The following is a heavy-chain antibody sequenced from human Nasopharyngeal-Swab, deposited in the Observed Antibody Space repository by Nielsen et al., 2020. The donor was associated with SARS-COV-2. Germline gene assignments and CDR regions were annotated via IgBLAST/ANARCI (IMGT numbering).Heavy chain of an antibody. CDR3: ARAPTIFGVVITSFDL. CDR1: SGSISSGDYY. J-gene: IGHJ4*02. D-gene: IGHD3-3*01. V-gene: IGHV4-31*03. Sequence: SETLSLTCTVSSGSISSGDYYWSWIRQHPGWGLEWIGYIYYSGSTYYNPSLKSRLTISVDTSKNQFSLKLTSVTAADTAVYYCARAPTIFGVVITSFDLWGQGTLVTVSS. CDR2: IYYSGST.